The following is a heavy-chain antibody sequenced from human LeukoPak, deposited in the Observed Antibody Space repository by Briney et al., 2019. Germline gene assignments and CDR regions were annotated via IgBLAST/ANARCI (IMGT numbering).Heavy chain of an antibody. V-gene: IGHV3-74*01. CDR1: GFTFRVFW. CDR2: ISPDGRST. CDR3: AMGYKSAYSWDY. Sequence: PGGSLRLSCAASGFTFRVFWMFWVRQAPGQGLVWVSHISPDGRSTNYADSVKGRFTISRDNARNTLYLQLNSLTAEDTAVYYCAMGYKSAYSWDYWGQGTLVTVSS. D-gene: IGHD5-18*01. J-gene: IGHJ4*02.